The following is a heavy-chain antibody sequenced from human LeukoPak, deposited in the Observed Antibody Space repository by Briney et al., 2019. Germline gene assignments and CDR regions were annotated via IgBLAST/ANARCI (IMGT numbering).Heavy chain of an antibody. D-gene: IGHD3-10*01. V-gene: IGHV3-23*01. J-gene: IGHJ3*02. CDR2: ISDGGTRT. CDR3: ARIMVREDDAFDI. Sequence: PVGSLRLSCAASGFTFSRYVMTWVRQAPGKGLDWVSAISDGGTRTYYADSVKGRFTISRDNSKNTLYLQMHSLTAEDTALYYCARIMVREDDAFDIWGQGTMVTVSS. CDR1: GFTFSRYV.